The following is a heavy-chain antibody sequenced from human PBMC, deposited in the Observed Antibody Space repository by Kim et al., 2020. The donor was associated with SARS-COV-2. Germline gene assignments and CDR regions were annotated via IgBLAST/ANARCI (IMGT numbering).Heavy chain of an antibody. Sequence: DYAVSVKSRITIKPDTSKNQFSLQLNSVTPEDTAVYYCARYSSSGRWFDPWGQGTLVTVSS. V-gene: IGHV6-1*01. J-gene: IGHJ5*02. CDR3: ARYSSSGRWFDP. D-gene: IGHD6-6*01.